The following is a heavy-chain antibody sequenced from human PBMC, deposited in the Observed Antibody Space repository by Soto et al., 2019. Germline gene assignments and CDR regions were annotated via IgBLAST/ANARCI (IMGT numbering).Heavy chain of an antibody. V-gene: IGHV1-18*01. CDR3: ATRSPAFDY. J-gene: IGHJ4*02. Sequence: GPGVKKPGASVKVSCRTSGYTFTSYGISWVRQAPGQGLEWMGWISTDKGHTNYAQKFQGRVTMTTDTSTSTGYMELRSLRSDDTAVYYCATRSPAFDYWGQGTLVTVST. CDR2: ISTDKGHT. CDR1: GYTFTSYG.